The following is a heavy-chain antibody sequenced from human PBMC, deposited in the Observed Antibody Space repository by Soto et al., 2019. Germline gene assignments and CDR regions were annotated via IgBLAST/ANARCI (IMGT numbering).Heavy chain of an antibody. J-gene: IGHJ4*02. CDR1: GFTFSSYG. Sequence: QVQLVESGGGVVQPGRSLRLSCAASGFTFSSYGMHWVRQAPGKGLEWVEVICYDGSNKYDADSVKGRFTISRDNSKNTLYLQMNSLRAEDTAVYYCARSVEVACTVDYWGQGNLVTVSS. D-gene: IGHD6-19*01. V-gene: IGHV3-33*01. CDR2: ICYDGSNK. CDR3: ARSVEVACTVDY.